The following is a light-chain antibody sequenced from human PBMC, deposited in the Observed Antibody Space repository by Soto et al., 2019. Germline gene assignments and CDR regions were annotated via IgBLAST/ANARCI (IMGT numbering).Light chain of an antibody. V-gene: IGKV4-1*01. CDR1: QSVLYSSNNKNY. CDR2: WAS. CDR3: QQYSSHVRT. J-gene: IGKJ1*01. Sequence: DIVMTQSPDSLAVSLGERATINCKSSQSVLYSSNNKNYLAWYQQKPGQPPKLLIYWASTRESGVPDRFSGSGSGTDFTLTISSLQAEDVAVYYCQQYSSHVRTFGQGTKVEIK.